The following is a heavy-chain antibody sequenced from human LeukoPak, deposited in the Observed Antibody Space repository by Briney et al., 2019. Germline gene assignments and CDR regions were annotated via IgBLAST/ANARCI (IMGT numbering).Heavy chain of an antibody. D-gene: IGHD4-17*01. V-gene: IGHV3-33*08. Sequence: GRSLRLSCAASGFTFSSYGMHWVRQAPRKGLEWVAVIWYDGSNKYYADSVKGRFTISRDNSKNTLYLQMNSLRAEDTAVYYCAREGDYGDYPDYWGQGTLVTVSS. J-gene: IGHJ4*02. CDR1: GFTFSSYG. CDR3: AREGDYGDYPDY. CDR2: IWYDGSNK.